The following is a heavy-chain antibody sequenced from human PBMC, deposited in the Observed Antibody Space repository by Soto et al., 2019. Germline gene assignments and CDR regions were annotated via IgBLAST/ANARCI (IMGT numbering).Heavy chain of an antibody. V-gene: IGHV4-34*01. J-gene: IGHJ6*02. D-gene: IGHD6-25*01. CDR2: INHSGST. CDR3: ARDSHSSGYYYYYGMDV. Sequence: SETLSLTCAVYGGSFSGYYWSWIRQPPGKGLEWIGEINHSGSTDYNPSLKSRVTISVDTSKNQFSLKLSSVTAADTAVYYCARDSHSSGYYYYYGMDVWGQGTTVTVSS. CDR1: GGSFSGYY.